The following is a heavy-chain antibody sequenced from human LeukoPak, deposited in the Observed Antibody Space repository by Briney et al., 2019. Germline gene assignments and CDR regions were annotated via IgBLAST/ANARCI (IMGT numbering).Heavy chain of an antibody. V-gene: IGHV4-4*02. J-gene: IGHJ4*02. CDR2: IYHSGST. CDR1: GGSISSSNW. Sequence: SGTLSLTCAVSGGSISSSNWWSWVRQPPGKGLEWIGEIYHSGSTNYNPSLKSRVTISVDKSKNQFSLKLSSVTAADTAVYYCARVGYYYGSGSYSSPFFDYWGQGTLVTVSS. D-gene: IGHD3-10*01. CDR3: ARVGYYYGSGSYSSPFFDY.